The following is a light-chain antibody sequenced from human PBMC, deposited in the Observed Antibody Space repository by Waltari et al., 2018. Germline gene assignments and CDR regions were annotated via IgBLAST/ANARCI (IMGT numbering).Light chain of an antibody. Sequence: QPVLTQPPSSSASPGESARLTCPFPSDFNFGDFIIYWYQQSPGSPPRFLLYYNSDSEKAQGSGVTSRFSGSKDASANAGILLISGLQSEDEADYYCMFWPSNVWVFGGGTKLTVL. J-gene: IGLJ3*02. CDR3: MFWPSNVWV. CDR2: YNSDSEK. CDR1: SDFNFGDFI. V-gene: IGLV5-37*01.